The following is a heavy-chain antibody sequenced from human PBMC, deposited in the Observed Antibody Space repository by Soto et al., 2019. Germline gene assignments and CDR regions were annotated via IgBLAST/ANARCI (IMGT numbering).Heavy chain of an antibody. CDR3: AKVRGTNYSYHIDV. Sequence: EVQLLESGGGLVQPGGSLRLSCAASGFTFNNYAISWVRQAPGKGLEWVSTITGSGDSAYYADSVKGRFIISRDNSKNTLYMQMHSLGAEVSAIYYCAKVRGTNYSYHIDVWGGGTTVTVSS. D-gene: IGHD1-26*01. CDR2: ITGSGDSA. V-gene: IGHV3-23*01. CDR1: GFTFNNYA. J-gene: IGHJ6*03.